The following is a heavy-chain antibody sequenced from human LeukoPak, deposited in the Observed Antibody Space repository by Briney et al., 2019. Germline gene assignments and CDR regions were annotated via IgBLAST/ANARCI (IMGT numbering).Heavy chain of an antibody. CDR3: AKLRLSGSYAPFDS. D-gene: IGHD1-26*01. V-gene: IGHV3-23*01. CDR1: GFSFSNFA. J-gene: IGHJ4*02. Sequence: GGSLRLSCVASGFSFSNFAMSWVRQAPGKGLEWVSTMSGSGTSTYYADSVKGRFTISRDTSKNTLCLQMTSLRAEDTAEYYCAKLRLSGSYAPFDSWGQGTLVTVSS. CDR2: MSGSGTST.